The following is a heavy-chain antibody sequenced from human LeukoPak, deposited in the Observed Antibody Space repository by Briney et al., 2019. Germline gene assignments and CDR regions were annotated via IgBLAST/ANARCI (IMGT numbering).Heavy chain of an antibody. Sequence: ASVTVSFTASGGTFSSYAISWVRQAPGQGLEWMGGIIPIFGTANYAQKFQGRVTITADESTSTAYMELSSLRSEDTAVYYCAREVIAARGYYYYGMDVWGQGTTVTVSS. J-gene: IGHJ6*02. CDR2: IIPIFGTA. CDR3: AREVIAARGYYYYGMDV. D-gene: IGHD6-6*01. V-gene: IGHV1-69*13. CDR1: GGTFSSYA.